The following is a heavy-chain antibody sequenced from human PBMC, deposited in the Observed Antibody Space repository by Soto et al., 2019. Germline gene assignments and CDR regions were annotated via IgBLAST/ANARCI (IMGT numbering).Heavy chain of an antibody. CDR3: ARATSFSGHHGY. Sequence: QFQLQESGPGLVKPSQTLSLACTVSGGSFSSGGYYWSWIRQLPGKVLEWIGYIYYSGSTYYTPSLKSRFTIALDTSKNQFSLKLSSVTAADTAVYYCARATSFSGHHGYWGQGTLVTVSS. CDR2: IYYSGST. D-gene: IGHD2-8*02. V-gene: IGHV4-31*03. J-gene: IGHJ4*02. CDR1: GGSFSSGGYY.